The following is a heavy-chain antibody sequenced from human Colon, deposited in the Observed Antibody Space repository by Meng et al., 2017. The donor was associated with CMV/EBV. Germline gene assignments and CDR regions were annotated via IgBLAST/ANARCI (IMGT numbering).Heavy chain of an antibody. J-gene: IGHJ4*02. CDR3: ATSPRHIVVGWTDY. CDR2: ISSSSI. CDR1: GFTFSSYE. Sequence: GESLKISCAASGFTFSSYEMNWVRQAPGKGLEWIAYISSSSIYYADSVKGRFTISTDNAKNSLSLQMNSLRVEDTAVYYCATSPRHIVVGWTDYWGQGTLVTVSS. D-gene: IGHD2-2*01. V-gene: IGHV3-48*03.